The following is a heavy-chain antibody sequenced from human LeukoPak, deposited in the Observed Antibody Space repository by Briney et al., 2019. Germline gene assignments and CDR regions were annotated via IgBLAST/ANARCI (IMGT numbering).Heavy chain of an antibody. Sequence: GGSLRLSCAASGFTFSSYSMNWVRPAPGKGLEWVSYISSSSSTIYYADSVKGRFTISRDNAKNSLYLQMNSLRDEDTAVYYCARATSRSYYYYYYMDVWGKGTTVTVSS. CDR2: ISSSSSTI. CDR1: GFTFSSYS. D-gene: IGHD3-10*01. V-gene: IGHV3-48*02. J-gene: IGHJ6*03. CDR3: ARATSRSYYYYYYMDV.